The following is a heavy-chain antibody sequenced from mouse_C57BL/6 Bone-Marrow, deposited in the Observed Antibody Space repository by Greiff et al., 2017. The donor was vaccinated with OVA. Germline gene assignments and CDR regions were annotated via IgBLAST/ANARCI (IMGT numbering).Heavy chain of an antibody. D-gene: IGHD2-4*01. CDR2: ISSGGSYT. V-gene: IGHV5-6*01. CDR1: GFTFSSYG. J-gene: IGHJ3*01. CDR3: ARLYDYDWFAY. Sequence: EVQRVESGGDLVKPGGSLKLSCAASGFTFSSYGMSWVRQTPDKRLAWVATISSGGSYTYYPDSVKGRFTISRDNAKNTLYLQMSSLKSEDTAMYYCARLYDYDWFAYWGQGTLVTVSA.